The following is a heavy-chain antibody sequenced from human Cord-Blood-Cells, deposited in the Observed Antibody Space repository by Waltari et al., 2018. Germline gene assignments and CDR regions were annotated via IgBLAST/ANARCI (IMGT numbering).Heavy chain of an antibody. CDR2: INSDGSST. CDR1: GFNVSCYR. V-gene: IGHV3-74*01. D-gene: IGHD1-26*01. CDR3: ARDRTSGSYPYYFDY. J-gene: IGHJ4*02. Sequence: EVQLVESGGGLVQPGGSLRLSCAASGFNVSCYRMQWLHPAPGKGLVWVSRINSDGSSTSYADSVKGRFTISRDNAKNTLYLQMNSLRAEDTAVYYCARDRTSGSYPYYFDYWGQGTLVTVSS.